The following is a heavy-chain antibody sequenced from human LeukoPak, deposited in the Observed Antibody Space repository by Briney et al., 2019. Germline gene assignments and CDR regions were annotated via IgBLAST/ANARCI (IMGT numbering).Heavy chain of an antibody. D-gene: IGHD3-16*02. CDR3: ARVSLLGELSSHFDY. Sequence: GASVKVSCKASGGTFSSYAISWVRQAPGQGLEWMGRIIPIFGTANYAQKFQSRVTITTDESTSTAYMELSSLRSEDTAVYYCARVSLLGELSSHFDYWGQGTLVTVSS. J-gene: IGHJ4*02. V-gene: IGHV1-69*05. CDR1: GGTFSSYA. CDR2: IIPIFGTA.